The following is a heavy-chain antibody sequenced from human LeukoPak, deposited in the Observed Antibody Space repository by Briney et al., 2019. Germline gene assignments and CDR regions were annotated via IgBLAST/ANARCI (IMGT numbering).Heavy chain of an antibody. CDR2: ISAYNGNT. CDR1: GYTFTSYG. D-gene: IGHD3-10*01. J-gene: IGHJ5*02. Sequence: ASVKVSCKASGYTFTSYGISWVRQAPGQGLEWMGWISAYNGNTNYAQKLQGRVTMTTDTSTSTAYMELRSLRSDDTAVYYCARDLGPDSMVRGVSGFDPWGQGTLVTVSS. V-gene: IGHV1-18*01. CDR3: ARDLGPDSMVRGVSGFDP.